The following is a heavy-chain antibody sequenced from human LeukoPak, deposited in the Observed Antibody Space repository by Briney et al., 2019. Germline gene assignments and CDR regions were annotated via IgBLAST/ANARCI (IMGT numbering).Heavy chain of an antibody. V-gene: IGHV3-64*01. CDR3: ARQATRIAAAGTPIDY. J-gene: IGHJ4*02. CDR2: ISSNGGST. D-gene: IGHD6-13*01. Sequence: GGSLRLSCAASGFTFSSYAMHWVRQAPGKGLEYVSAISSNGGSTYYANSVKGRFTISRDNSKNTLYLQMGSLRAEDMAVYYCARQATRIAAAGTPIDYWGQGTLVTVSS. CDR1: GFTFSSYA.